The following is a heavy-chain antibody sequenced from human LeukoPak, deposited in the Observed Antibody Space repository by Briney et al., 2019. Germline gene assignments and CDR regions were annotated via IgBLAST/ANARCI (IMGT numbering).Heavy chain of an antibody. D-gene: IGHD4-17*01. CDR2: INSDGSST. Sequence: GGSLRLSCAASGFTFSSYWMHWVRQAPGKGPVWVSRINSDGSSTSYADSVKGRFTISRDNAKSTLYLQMNSLRAEDTAVYYCARDPGNGDHFVYWGQGDLVTVSS. CDR3: ARDPGNGDHFVY. CDR1: GFTFSSYW. J-gene: IGHJ4*02. V-gene: IGHV3-74*01.